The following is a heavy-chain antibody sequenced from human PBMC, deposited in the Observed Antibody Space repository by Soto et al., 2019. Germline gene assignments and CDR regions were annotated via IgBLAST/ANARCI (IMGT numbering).Heavy chain of an antibody. V-gene: IGHV4-30-4*01. CDR3: ARGKVVAAKH. Sequence: SETLSLTCTVSGASISSGYWSWIRQSPGKGLEWIGYIYYDGRTYYNPSLRSRVTISVDRSQNQFSLNLSSVTAADTAVYHCARGKVVAAKHWGQGTLVTVSS. CDR1: GASISSGY. J-gene: IGHJ4*02. CDR2: IYYDGRT. D-gene: IGHD2-15*01.